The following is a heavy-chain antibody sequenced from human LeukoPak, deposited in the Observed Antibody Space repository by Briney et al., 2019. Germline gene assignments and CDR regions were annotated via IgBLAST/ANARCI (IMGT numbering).Heavy chain of an antibody. CDR3: ARGSGSSSWYSLVYYYYMDV. V-gene: IGHV4-59*01. CDR2: IYYSGST. J-gene: IGHJ6*03. CDR1: GGSISSYY. Sequence: SETLSLTCTVSGGSISSYYWSWIRQPPGKGLEWIGYIYYSGSTNYNPSLKSRVTISVDTSKNQFSLKLSSVTAADTAVYYCARGSGSSSWYSLVYYYYMDVWGKGTTVTISS. D-gene: IGHD6-13*01.